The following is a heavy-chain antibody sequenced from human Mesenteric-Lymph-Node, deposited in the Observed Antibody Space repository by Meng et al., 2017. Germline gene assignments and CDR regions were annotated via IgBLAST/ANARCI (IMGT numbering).Heavy chain of an antibody. CDR3: ARVPDISWLGRSWLDP. V-gene: IGHV4-4*02. Sequence: VQALDAGPGREQLSATQSLPCAGSGGSISSSNWWSGVRQPPGKGLEWIGEIYHSGSTNYNPSLKSRVTISVDKSKNQFSLKLSSVTAADTAVYYCARVPDISWLGRSWLDPWGQGTLVTVSS. CDR1: GGSISSSNW. D-gene: IGHD2-21*01. CDR2: IYHSGST. J-gene: IGHJ5*02.